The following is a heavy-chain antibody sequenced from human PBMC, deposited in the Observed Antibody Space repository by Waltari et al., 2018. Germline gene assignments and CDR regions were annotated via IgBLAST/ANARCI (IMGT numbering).Heavy chain of an antibody. CDR1: GFTFSSYG. V-gene: IGHV3-30*03. CDR3: ARDYRGYYGSGSYKWYFDL. D-gene: IGHD3-10*01. CDR2: ISYAGNNK. Sequence: QVQLAESGGGVVQPGRSLRLSCAASGFTFSSYGMHWVRQAPGKGLEWVAVISYAGNNKYYVDSVRGRFTISRDNSKNTLYLQMNSLRAEDTAVYYCARDYRGYYGSGSYKWYFDLWGRGTLVTVSS. J-gene: IGHJ2*01.